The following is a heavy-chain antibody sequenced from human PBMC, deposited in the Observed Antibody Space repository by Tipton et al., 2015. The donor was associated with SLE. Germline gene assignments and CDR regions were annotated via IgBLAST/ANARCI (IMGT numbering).Heavy chain of an antibody. Sequence: TLSLTCAVSGYSICNSNWWAWIRQPPGKGLEWIGYIYYSGSTFYNPSLKSRVTMSVDTSKNQFSLKLSSVTAADTAVYYCARNGGSYYMYFNLWGRGTLVTVSS. CDR3: ARNGGSYYMYFNL. V-gene: IGHV4-28*01. CDR1: GYSICNSNW. D-gene: IGHD1-26*01. J-gene: IGHJ2*01. CDR2: IYYSGST.